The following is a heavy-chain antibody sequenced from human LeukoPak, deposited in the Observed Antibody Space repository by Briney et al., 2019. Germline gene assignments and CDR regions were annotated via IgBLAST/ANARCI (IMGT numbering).Heavy chain of an antibody. Sequence: PGRSLRLSCAASGFTFSSYGMHWVRQAPGKGLEWVAVIRYDGSNKYYADSVKGRFTISRDNSKNTLYLQMNSLRAEDTAVYYCARAGMPTGAFDYWGQGTLVTVSS. CDR2: IRYDGSNK. CDR1: GFTFSSYG. D-gene: IGHD2-2*01. J-gene: IGHJ4*02. CDR3: ARAGMPTGAFDY. V-gene: IGHV3-33*01.